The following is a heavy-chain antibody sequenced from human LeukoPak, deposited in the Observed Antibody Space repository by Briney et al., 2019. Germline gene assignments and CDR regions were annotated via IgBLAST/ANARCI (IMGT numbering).Heavy chain of an antibody. Sequence: SETLSLTCAVYGGPFSGYYWSWIRQPPGKGLEWIGEINHSGSTNYNPSLKSRVTISVDTSKNQFSLKLSSVTAADTAVYYCARGGGDTTQVVWGRKSWFDPWGQGTLVTVSS. J-gene: IGHJ5*02. CDR3: ARGGGDTTQVVWGRKSWFDP. CDR1: GGPFSGYY. CDR2: INHSGST. D-gene: IGHD3-16*01. V-gene: IGHV4-34*01.